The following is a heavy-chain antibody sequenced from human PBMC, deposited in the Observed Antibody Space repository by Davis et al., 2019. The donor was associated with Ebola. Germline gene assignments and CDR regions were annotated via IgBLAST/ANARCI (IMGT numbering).Heavy chain of an antibody. Sequence: HTGGSLRLSCAASGFTFSSYWMHWVRQAPGKGLVWVSRINSDGSSTSYADSVKGRFTISRDNAKNTLYLQMNSLRAEDTAVYYCARGALMVRAMDVWGQGTTVTVSS. V-gene: IGHV3-74*01. J-gene: IGHJ6*02. CDR2: INSDGSST. CDR3: ARGALMVRAMDV. D-gene: IGHD3-10*01. CDR1: GFTFSSYW.